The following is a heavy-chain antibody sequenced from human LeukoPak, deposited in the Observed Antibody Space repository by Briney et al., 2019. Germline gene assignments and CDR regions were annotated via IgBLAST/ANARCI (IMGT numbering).Heavy chain of an antibody. CDR2: IHYSGST. Sequence: PSETLSLTCTVSGGSINNYYWSWIRQPPGKGLEWIGYIHYSGSTNYNPSLKSRVTVSVDTSKNQFSLKLSSVTAADTAVYYCAKDPHSGYDPYNAFDIWGQGTMVTVSS. CDR3: AKDPHSGYDPYNAFDI. V-gene: IGHV4-59*01. D-gene: IGHD5-12*01. CDR1: GGSINNYY. J-gene: IGHJ3*02.